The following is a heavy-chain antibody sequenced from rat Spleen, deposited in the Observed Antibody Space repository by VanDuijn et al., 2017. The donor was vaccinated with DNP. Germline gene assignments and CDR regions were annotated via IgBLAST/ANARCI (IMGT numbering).Heavy chain of an antibody. Sequence: EVQLLESGGGLVQPGRSMKLSCAASGFTFSTFPMAWVRQAPTKGLDWVASIDIKTHNYATLYADSVEERFTISRDDSQSMVYLQMNNLKTEDTALYYCTGFDYWGQGVMVTVSS. J-gene: IGHJ2*01. CDR3: TGFDY. CDR2: IDIKTHNYAT. V-gene: IGHV10-4*01. CDR1: GFTFSTFP.